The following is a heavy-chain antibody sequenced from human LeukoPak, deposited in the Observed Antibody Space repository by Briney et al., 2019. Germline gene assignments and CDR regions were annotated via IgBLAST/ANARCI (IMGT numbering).Heavy chain of an antibody. V-gene: IGHV1-18*01. J-gene: IGHJ6*02. Sequence: GASVKVSCKASGYTFTSYGISWVRQAPGQGLEWMGWISAYNGNTNYAQKLQGRVTMTTDTSTSTAYMELRSLRSDDTAVYYCARDHIVVVPAATKYYYYGMDVWGQGTTVTVSS. D-gene: IGHD2-2*01. CDR3: ARDHIVVVPAATKYYYYGMDV. CDR2: ISAYNGNT. CDR1: GYTFTSYG.